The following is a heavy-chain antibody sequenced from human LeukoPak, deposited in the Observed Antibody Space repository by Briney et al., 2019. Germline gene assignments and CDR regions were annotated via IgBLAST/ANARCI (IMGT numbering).Heavy chain of an antibody. CDR3: AREGYGSGWITESFDY. CDR2: AYYRSTWYN. J-gene: IGHJ4*02. Sequence: SQTLSLTCAISGDSFSSNSAAWNWIRQSPSRGLEWLGRAYYRSTWYNDYAVSVKSRITITPDTSKNQFSLQLNSVTPEDTAVYFCAREGYGSGWITESFDYWGQGTLVTVSS. V-gene: IGHV6-1*01. D-gene: IGHD2-15*01. CDR1: GDSFSSNSAA.